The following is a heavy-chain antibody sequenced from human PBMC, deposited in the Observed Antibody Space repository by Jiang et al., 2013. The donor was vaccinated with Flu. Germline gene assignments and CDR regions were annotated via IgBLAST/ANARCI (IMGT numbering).Heavy chain of an antibody. Sequence: RLSCAASGFTFSGYMMTWFRQAPGKGLEWVSVISGRDDSTFYADSVKGRFTISRDNSKNTLYLRMHSLRADDTAVYYCAKDFTNFYDSSGYYYFDYWGQGTLVTVSS. CDR2: ISGRDDST. D-gene: IGHD3-22*01. CDR1: GFTFSGYM. CDR3: AKDFTNFYDSSGYYYFDY. V-gene: IGHV3-23*01. J-gene: IGHJ4*02.